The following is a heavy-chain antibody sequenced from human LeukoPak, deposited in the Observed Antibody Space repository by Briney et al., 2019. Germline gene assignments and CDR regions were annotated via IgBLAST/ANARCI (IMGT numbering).Heavy chain of an antibody. CDR2: INPNSGGT. CDR1: GYTFTGCY. D-gene: IGHD1-1*01. V-gene: IGHV1-2*02. CDR3: ARVSGTDDYYYGMDV. Sequence: GASVKLSCKASGYTFTGCYMHWVRQAPGQGLEWMGWINPNSGGTNYAQKFQGRVTMTRDTSISTAYMELSRLRSDDTAVYYCARVSGTDDYYYGMDVWGQGTTVTVSS. J-gene: IGHJ6*02.